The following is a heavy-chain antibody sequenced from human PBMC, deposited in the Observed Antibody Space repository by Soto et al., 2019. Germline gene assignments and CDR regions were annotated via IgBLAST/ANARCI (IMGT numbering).Heavy chain of an antibody. CDR3: ARGVVAATSYYSYGMDV. J-gene: IGHJ6*02. CDR2: IIPIFGTA. D-gene: IGHD2-15*01. CDR1: GGTFSSYA. Sequence: QVQLVQSGAEVKKPGSSVKVSCKASGGTFSSYAISWVRQAPGQGLEWMGGIIPIFGTANYAQKFQGRVTITADESTSAAYMELSSLRSEDTAVYYCARGVVAATSYYSYGMDVWGQGTTVTVSS. V-gene: IGHV1-69*12.